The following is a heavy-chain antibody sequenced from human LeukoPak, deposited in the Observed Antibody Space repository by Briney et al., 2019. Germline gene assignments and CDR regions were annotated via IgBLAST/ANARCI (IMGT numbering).Heavy chain of an antibody. CDR3: ARDGGGYYFDY. V-gene: IGHV3-21*01. CDR2: ISSSSSYI. CDR1: GFTFSSYS. D-gene: IGHD3-16*01. J-gene: IGHJ4*02. Sequence: PGGSLRLSCAASGFTFSSYSMNWVRQAPGKGLEWVSSISSSSSYIYYADSVKGRFAISRDNAKNSLYLQMNSLRAEDTAVYYCARDGGGYYFDYWGQGTLVTVSS.